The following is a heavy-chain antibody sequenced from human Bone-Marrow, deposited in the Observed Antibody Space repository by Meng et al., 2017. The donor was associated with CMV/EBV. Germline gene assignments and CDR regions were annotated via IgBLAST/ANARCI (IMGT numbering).Heavy chain of an antibody. V-gene: IGHV3-21*06. CDR1: GFAFSAYT. J-gene: IGHJ3*02. CDR2: ISSSANYI. D-gene: IGHD2-21*01. CDR3: ARDRDVYQVPGVNVFKI. Sequence: GGSLRLSCAASGFAFSAYTMHWVRQAPGKGLEWVSSISSSANYIYYADSMKGRFTVSRDNAKNSLYLQMNSLGAEDTAVYFCARDRDVYQVPGVNVFKICGQGTVVTVSS.